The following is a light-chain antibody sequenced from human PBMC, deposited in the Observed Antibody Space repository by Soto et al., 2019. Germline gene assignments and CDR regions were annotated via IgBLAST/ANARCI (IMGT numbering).Light chain of an antibody. CDR2: DAS. Sequence: EILVTQSPATLSVSPGERGTLSCRASQSVNSNLAWYQQKTGQAPRLLIYDASTRATGVPARFSGSGSGTDFTLTISRLQSEDFSVYYCQQYNNWPWTFGQGTKVDI. V-gene: IGKV3-15*01. CDR1: QSVNSN. CDR3: QQYNNWPWT. J-gene: IGKJ1*01.